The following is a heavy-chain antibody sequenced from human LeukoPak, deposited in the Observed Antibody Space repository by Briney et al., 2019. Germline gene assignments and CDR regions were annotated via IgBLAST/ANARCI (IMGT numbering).Heavy chain of an antibody. Sequence: SETLSLTCAVYGGSFSGYYWSWIRQPPGKGLEWIGEINHSGSTNYNPSLKSRVTISVDTSKNQFSLKLRSVTAADTAVYYCARALGYCSSTSCSNWFDPWGQGTLVTVSS. V-gene: IGHV4-34*01. J-gene: IGHJ5*02. CDR3: ARALGYCSSTSCSNWFDP. CDR1: GGSFSGYY. CDR2: INHSGST. D-gene: IGHD2-2*01.